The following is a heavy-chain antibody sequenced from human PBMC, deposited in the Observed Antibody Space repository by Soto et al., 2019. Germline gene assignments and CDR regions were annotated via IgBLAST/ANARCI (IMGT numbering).Heavy chain of an antibody. Sequence: EVQLVESGGGLVQPGGSLRLSCAASGFTFSSYWMSWVRQAPGKGLEWEANIKQDGSEKYYVDSVKGRFTISRDNAKNSLYLQMNSLRAEDTAVYYCAREGGEPKYYFDYWGQGTLVTVSS. V-gene: IGHV3-7*01. CDR3: AREGGEPKYYFDY. CDR2: IKQDGSEK. D-gene: IGHD3-16*01. CDR1: GFTFSSYW. J-gene: IGHJ4*02.